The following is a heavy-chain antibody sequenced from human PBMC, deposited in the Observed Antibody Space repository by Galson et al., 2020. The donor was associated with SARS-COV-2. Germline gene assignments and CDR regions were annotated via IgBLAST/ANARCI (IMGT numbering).Heavy chain of an antibody. J-gene: IGHJ6*03. CDR3: ARGPIGHYYYYMDV. CDR1: GGSISSGDYY. Sequence: SETLSLTCTVSGGSISSGDYYWSWIRQPPGKGLEWIGYIYYSGSTYYNPSLKSRVTISVDTSKNQFSLKLSSVTAADTAVYYCARGPIGHYYYYMDVWGKGTTVTVSS. V-gene: IGHV4-30-4*01. CDR2: IYYSGST.